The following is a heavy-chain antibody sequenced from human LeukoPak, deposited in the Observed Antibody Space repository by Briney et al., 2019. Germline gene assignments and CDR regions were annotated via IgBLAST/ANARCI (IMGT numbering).Heavy chain of an antibody. CDR2: INLDGSQK. CDR1: GFTFSSYS. V-gene: IGHV3-7*01. Sequence: PGGSLRLSCAASGFTFSSYSMNWVRQAPGKGPEWVANINLDGSQKYYVDPVKGRFTISRDNAENSLYLQMNSLRAEDTALYYCARKRPNYFDYWGQGTLVTVSS. CDR3: ARKRPNYFDY. J-gene: IGHJ4*02.